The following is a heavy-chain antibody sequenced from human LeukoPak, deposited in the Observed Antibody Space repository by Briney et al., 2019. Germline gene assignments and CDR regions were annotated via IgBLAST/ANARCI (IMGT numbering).Heavy chain of an antibody. J-gene: IGHJ3*02. CDR1: GFTFSSYT. V-gene: IGHV3-30*04. CDR3: ARAKYYDSRGYSVREAYDI. CDR2: ISHDGNIK. Sequence: GGSLRPSCTASGFTFSSYTMHWVRRAPGKGLEWVAVISHDGNIKYHADSMKDRFTISRDNSRNTLYLQMNNLRPEDMAVYSCARAKYYDSRGYSVREAYDIWGQGTMVTVSS. D-gene: IGHD3-22*01.